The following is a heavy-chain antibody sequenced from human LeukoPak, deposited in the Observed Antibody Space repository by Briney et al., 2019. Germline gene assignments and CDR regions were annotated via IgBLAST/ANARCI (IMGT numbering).Heavy chain of an antibody. D-gene: IGHD1-26*01. J-gene: IGHJ3*02. CDR3: ARRGSMGGSFVGAFDI. V-gene: IGHV4-34*01. CDR1: GGSISTYY. CDR2: INHSGST. Sequence: PSETLSLTCTVSGGSISTYYWTWIRQPPGKGLEWIGEINHSGSTNYNPSLKSRVTISVDTSKNQFSLKLSSVTAADTAVYYCARRGSMGGSFVGAFDIWGQGTMVTVSS.